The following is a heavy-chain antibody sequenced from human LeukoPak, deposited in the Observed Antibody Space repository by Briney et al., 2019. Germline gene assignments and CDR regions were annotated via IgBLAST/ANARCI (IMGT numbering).Heavy chain of an antibody. J-gene: IGHJ4*02. V-gene: IGHV3-23*01. CDR2: ISGSGGST. CDR3: AKTDTTMVRGVMSLAY. CDR1: GFTFSSYA. Sequence: GGSLRLSCAASGFTFSSYAMSWVRQAPGKGLEWVSAISGSGGSTYYADSVKGRFTISRDNSKNTLYLQMNSLRAEDTAVYYCAKTDTTMVRGVMSLAYWGQGTLVTVSS. D-gene: IGHD3-10*01.